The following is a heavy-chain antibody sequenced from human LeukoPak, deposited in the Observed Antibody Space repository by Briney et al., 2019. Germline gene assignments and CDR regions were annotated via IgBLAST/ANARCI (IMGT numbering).Heavy chain of an antibody. V-gene: IGHV3-7*03. CDR2: IKQDGSEK. D-gene: IGHD6-13*01. CDR1: GFTFSSYW. Sequence: GGSLRLSCAASGFTFSSYWMSWVRQAPGKGLEWVANIKQDGSEKYYVDSVKGRFTISRDNAKNSLYLQMNSLRAEDMALYHCAKDRYSSSWYYFDYWGQGTLVTVSS. J-gene: IGHJ4*02. CDR3: AKDRYSSSWYYFDY.